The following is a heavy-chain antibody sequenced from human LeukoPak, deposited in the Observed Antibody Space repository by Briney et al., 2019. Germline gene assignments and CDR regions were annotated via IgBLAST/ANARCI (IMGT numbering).Heavy chain of an antibody. Sequence: SQTLSLTCAVSGGSISSGGYSWSWIRQPPGKGLEWIGYIYHSGSTYYNPSLKSRVTISVDTSKNQFSLKLSSVTAADTAVYYCAGGGWIQLWGDAFDIWGQGTMVTVSS. J-gene: IGHJ3*02. D-gene: IGHD5-18*01. CDR2: IYHSGST. CDR1: GGSISSGGYS. V-gene: IGHV4-30-2*01. CDR3: AGGGWIQLWGDAFDI.